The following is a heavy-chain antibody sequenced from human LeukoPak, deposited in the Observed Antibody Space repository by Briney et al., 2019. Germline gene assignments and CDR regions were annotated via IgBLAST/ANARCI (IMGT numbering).Heavy chain of an antibody. CDR3: ARVVVRGVPNPPYFDY. CDR1: GGSISSYY. Sequence: SETLSLTCTVSGGSISSYYWSWIRQPAGKGLEWIGRIYTSGSTNYNPSLKSRVTISVDKSKNQFSLKLSSVTAADTAVYYCARVVVRGVPNPPYFDYWGQGTLVTVSS. V-gene: IGHV4-4*07. D-gene: IGHD3-10*01. J-gene: IGHJ4*02. CDR2: IYTSGST.